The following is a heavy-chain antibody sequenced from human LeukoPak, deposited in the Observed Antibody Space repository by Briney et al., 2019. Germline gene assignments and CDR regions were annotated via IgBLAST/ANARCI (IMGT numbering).Heavy chain of an antibody. J-gene: IGHJ3*02. CDR1: GFTFSSYW. CDR3: ARVSGYSYRGAFDI. Sequence: PGGSLRLSCAASGFTFSSYWMHWVRQAPGKGLVWVSRINTDGSSTSYADSVKGRFTISRDNAKNTLYLQMNSLRAEDTAVYYCARVSGYSYRGAFDIWGQGTMVTVSS. D-gene: IGHD5-18*01. V-gene: IGHV3-74*01. CDR2: INTDGSST.